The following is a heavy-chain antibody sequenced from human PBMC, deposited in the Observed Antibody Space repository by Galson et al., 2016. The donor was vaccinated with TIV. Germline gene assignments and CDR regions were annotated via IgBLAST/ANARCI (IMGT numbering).Heavy chain of an antibody. V-gene: IGHV1-24*01. CDR3: ATVAWFPGLSLDN. D-gene: IGHD3-22*01. J-gene: IGHJ4*02. CDR1: GYTPSEIA. Sequence: SVKVSCKVSGYTPSEIAMHWVRQAPGEGLEWVGGFDPEAGRTIYAQKFHGRVTVTEGTATDTAYMELGSLRFEDTAVYYCATVAWFPGLSLDNWGQGTLVTVSS. CDR2: FDPEAGRT.